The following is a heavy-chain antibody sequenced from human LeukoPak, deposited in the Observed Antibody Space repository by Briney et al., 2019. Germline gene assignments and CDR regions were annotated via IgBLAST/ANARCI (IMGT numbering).Heavy chain of an antibody. J-gene: IGHJ4*02. D-gene: IGHD3-10*01. Sequence: GGSLRLSCAASRFTFSSYAMSWVRQAPGMRLEWVSTIGGSGGGIYYAGSVKGRFTISRDNSQSTLYLQMNSLRAEDTAVYYCAKYRGFGDSYDSWGQGTLVTVSS. V-gene: IGHV3-23*01. CDR3: AKYRGFGDSYDS. CDR1: RFTFSSYA. CDR2: IGGSGGGI.